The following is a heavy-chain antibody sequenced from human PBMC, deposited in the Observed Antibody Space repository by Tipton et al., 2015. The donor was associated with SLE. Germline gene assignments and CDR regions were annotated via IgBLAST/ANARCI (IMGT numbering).Heavy chain of an antibody. D-gene: IGHD2-2*02. CDR1: GGYISSSSYY. V-gene: IGHV4-39*07. Sequence: LRLSCTVSGGYISSSSYYWGWIRQPPGKGLEWIGSIYYSGSTYYNESLKSRVTTSVDTSKNQFSLKLSSVTAADTAVYYCAREGCSSTSCYTGGWFDSWGQGTLVTVSS. CDR3: AREGCSSTSCYTGGWFDS. J-gene: IGHJ5*01. CDR2: IYYSGST.